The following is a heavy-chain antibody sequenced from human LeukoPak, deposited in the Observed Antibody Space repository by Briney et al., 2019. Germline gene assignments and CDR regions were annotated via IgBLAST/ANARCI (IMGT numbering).Heavy chain of an antibody. D-gene: IGHD4-11*01. CDR3: ARSVYSTRGMDV. V-gene: IGHV3-74*01. CDR2: INSDGSST. J-gene: IGHJ6*02. Sequence: GGSLRLSCAASGFTFSSYWMHWVRQAPWKGLVWVSHINSDGSSTNYADSVKGRFTISRDNSKNTLYLQMNSLRAEDTAVYYCARSVYSTRGMDVWGQGTTVTVSS. CDR1: GFTFSSYW.